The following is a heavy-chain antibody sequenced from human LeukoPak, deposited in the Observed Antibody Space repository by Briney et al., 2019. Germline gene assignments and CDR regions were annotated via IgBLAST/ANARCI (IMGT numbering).Heavy chain of an antibody. D-gene: IGHD7-27*01. CDR1: GGSISSSSYY. V-gene: IGHV4-39*01. CDR2: IYYSGST. J-gene: IGHJ4*02. CDR3: ARRSNWGSVDY. Sequence: PTETLSLTCTVSGGSISSSSYYWGWIRQPPGKGLEWIGSIYYSGSTYYNPSLKSRVTISVDTSKNQFSLKLSSVTAADTAVYYCARRSNWGSVDYWGQGTLVTVSS.